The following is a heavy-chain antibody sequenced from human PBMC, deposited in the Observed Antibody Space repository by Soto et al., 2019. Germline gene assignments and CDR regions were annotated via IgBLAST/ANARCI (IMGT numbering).Heavy chain of an antibody. J-gene: IGHJ5*02. D-gene: IGHD3-9*01. CDR2: INHSGST. V-gene: IGHV4-34*01. CDR1: GGSFSGYY. Sequence: SETLSLTCAVYGGSFSGYYWSWIRQPPGKGLEWIGEINHSGSTNYNPSLKSRVTISVDTSKNQFSLKLSSVTAADTAVYYCARDRPDYDILTGYYSYNWFDPWGQGTLVTVSS. CDR3: ARDRPDYDILTGYYSYNWFDP.